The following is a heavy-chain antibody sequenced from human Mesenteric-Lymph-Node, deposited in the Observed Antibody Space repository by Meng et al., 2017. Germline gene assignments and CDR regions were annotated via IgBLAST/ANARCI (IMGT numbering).Heavy chain of an antibody. J-gene: IGHJ6*02. CDR2: FDPEDGET. CDR3: ATGPLLRPYGMDV. D-gene: IGHD3-16*01. Sequence: ASVKVSCKASGYTFTGYYMHWVRQAPGKGLEWMGGFDPEDGETIYAQKFQGRVTMTEDTSTDTAYMELSSLRSEDTAVYYCATGPLLRPYGMDVWGQGTTVTVSS. CDR1: GYTFTGYY. V-gene: IGHV1-24*01.